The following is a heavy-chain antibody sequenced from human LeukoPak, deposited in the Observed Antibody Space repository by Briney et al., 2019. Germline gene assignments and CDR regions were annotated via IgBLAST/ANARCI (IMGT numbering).Heavy chain of an antibody. V-gene: IGHV1-18*04. CDR1: GYTFTGYY. J-gene: IGHJ6*03. Sequence: ASVKVSCKASGYTFTGYYMHWVRQAPGQGLEWMGWISGYNGNTNYAQKFQGRVTITADESTSTAYMELSSLRSEDTAVYYCAKSYYYGSGSYSSDYYYYMDVWGKGTTVTISS. D-gene: IGHD3-10*01. CDR2: ISGYNGNT. CDR3: AKSYYYGSGSYSSDYYYYMDV.